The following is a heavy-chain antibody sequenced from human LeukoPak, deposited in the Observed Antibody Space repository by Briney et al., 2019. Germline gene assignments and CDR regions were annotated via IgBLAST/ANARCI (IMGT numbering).Heavy chain of an antibody. D-gene: IGHD2-15*01. CDR2: IYPADSDI. V-gene: IGHV5-51*01. Sequence: GESLKISCKGSGYSINNYWIGWVRQMPGKGLEWMGIIYPADSDIGYSPSFQGQVTISADKSISTAYLQWSSLKASDTAMYYCARQEYCSGGSCYTWFAPWGQGTLVIVSS. J-gene: IGHJ5*02. CDR1: GYSINNYW. CDR3: ARQEYCSGGSCYTWFAP.